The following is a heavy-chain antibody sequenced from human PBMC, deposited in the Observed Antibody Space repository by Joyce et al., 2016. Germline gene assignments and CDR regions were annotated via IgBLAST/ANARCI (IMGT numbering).Heavy chain of an antibody. V-gene: IGHV3-30*18. CDR3: AKDRETSAVLDF. CDR1: GFTFRSFG. CDR2: ISNEGKNK. D-gene: IGHD6-25*01. J-gene: IGHJ4*02. Sequence: QAQLVESGGGVVQPGRSLRLSCAVSGFTFRSFGMHWVRQAPGKGLVWVAVISNEGKNKNYADAGKGRFTVSRDNSKKILSLQMNSLRPEDTAVYYCAKDRETSAVLDFWGQGTPVTVSS.